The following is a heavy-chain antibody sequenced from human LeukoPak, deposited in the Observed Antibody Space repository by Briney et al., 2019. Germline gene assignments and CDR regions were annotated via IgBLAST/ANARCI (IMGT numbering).Heavy chain of an antibody. D-gene: IGHD4-17*01. CDR1: GFTLSSYG. CDR2: IWYDGSNK. CDR3: ARAGGGDYGYFDY. Sequence: GRSLRLSCAASGFTLSSYGMHWVRQAPGKGLEWVAVIWYDGSNKYYADSVKGRFTISRDNSKNTLYLQMNSLRAEDTAVYYCARAGGGDYGYFDYWGQGTLVTVSS. J-gene: IGHJ4*02. V-gene: IGHV3-33*01.